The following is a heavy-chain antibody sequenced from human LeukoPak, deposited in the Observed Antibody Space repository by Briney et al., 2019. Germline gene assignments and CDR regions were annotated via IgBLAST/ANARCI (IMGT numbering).Heavy chain of an antibody. D-gene: IGHD2-21*02. CDR2: IIPILGIT. CDR1: GGTFSSYT. Sequence: ASVKVSCKASGGTFSSYTISWVRQAPGQGLEWMGRIIPILGITNYAQKLQGRVTITADKSTSTAYMELSSLRSEGTAVYYCARDPGDGYFDYWGQGTLVTVSS. V-gene: IGHV1-69*04. J-gene: IGHJ4*02. CDR3: ARDPGDGYFDY.